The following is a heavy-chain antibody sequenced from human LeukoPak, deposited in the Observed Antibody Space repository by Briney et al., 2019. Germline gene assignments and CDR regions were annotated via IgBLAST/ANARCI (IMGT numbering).Heavy chain of an antibody. J-gene: IGHJ5*02. D-gene: IGHD6-6*01. CDR2: TSSSGSTI. CDR3: ARDCAEYSSSYNWFDP. CDR1: GFTFSDYY. Sequence: PGGSLRLSCAASGFTFSDYYMSWIRQAPGKGLEWVSYTSSSGSTIYYADSVKGRFTISRDNAKNSLYLQMNSLRAEDTAVYYCARDCAEYSSSYNWFDPWGQGTLVTVSS. V-gene: IGHV3-11*01.